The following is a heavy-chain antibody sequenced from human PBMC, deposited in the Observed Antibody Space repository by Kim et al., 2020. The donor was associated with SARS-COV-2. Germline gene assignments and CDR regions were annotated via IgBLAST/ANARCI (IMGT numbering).Heavy chain of an antibody. CDR2: INHSGST. Sequence: SETLSLTCAVYGGSFSGYYWSWIRQPPGKGLEWIGEINHSGSTNYNPSLKSRVTISVDTSKNQFSLKLSSVTAADTAVYYCARVSYYGSGSHDYWGQGTLVTVSS. V-gene: IGHV4-34*01. D-gene: IGHD3-10*01. J-gene: IGHJ4*02. CDR3: ARVSYYGSGSHDY. CDR1: GGSFSGYY.